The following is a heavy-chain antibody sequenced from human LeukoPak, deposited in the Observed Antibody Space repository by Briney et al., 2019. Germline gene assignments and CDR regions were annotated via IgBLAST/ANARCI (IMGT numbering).Heavy chain of an antibody. CDR2: IYSGGST. V-gene: IGHV3-53*01. Sequence: GGSLGLSCAASGFTVSSNYMSWVRQAPGKGLEWVSLIYSGGSTHYADSVKGRFTISRDNSKNTLYLQMNSLRAEDTAVYYCARETYYYDSSGYRRYYFDYWGQGTLVTVSS. CDR1: GFTVSSNY. D-gene: IGHD3-22*01. CDR3: ARETYYYDSSGYRRYYFDY. J-gene: IGHJ4*02.